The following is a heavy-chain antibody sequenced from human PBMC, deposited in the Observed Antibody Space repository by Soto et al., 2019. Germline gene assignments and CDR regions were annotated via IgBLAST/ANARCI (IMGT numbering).Heavy chain of an antibody. CDR3: AKDPSTMVRGVKNYYYYGMDV. V-gene: IGHV3-30*18. CDR1: GFTFSSYG. CDR2: ISYDGSNK. D-gene: IGHD3-10*01. J-gene: IGHJ6*02. Sequence: GGSLRLSCAASGFTFSSYGMHWVRQAPGKGLEWVAVISYDGSNKYYADSVKGRFTISRDNSKNTLYLQMNSLRAEDTAVYYCAKDPSTMVRGVKNYYYYGMDVWGQGTTVTVSS.